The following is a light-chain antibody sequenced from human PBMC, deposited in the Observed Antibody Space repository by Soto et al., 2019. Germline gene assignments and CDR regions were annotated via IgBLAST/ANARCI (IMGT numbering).Light chain of an antibody. CDR3: SSYTSTVPYV. CDR1: SSDVGGYKY. CDR2: EVT. V-gene: IGLV2-14*01. J-gene: IGLJ1*01. Sequence: QSALTQPASVSGSPGQSIAISCTGTSSDVGGYKYVSWDQQHPGKAPKLMIYEVTNRPSGVSDRFSGSKSGNTASLTISGLKAEDEADYYCSSYTSTVPYVFGTGTKLTVL.